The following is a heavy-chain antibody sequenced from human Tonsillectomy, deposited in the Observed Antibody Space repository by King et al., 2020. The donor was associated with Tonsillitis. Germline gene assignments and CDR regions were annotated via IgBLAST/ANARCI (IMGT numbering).Heavy chain of an antibody. CDR1: GYTFTGHY. CDR2: INPNSGGT. Sequence: VQLVESGAEVKEPGASVRVSCKASGYTFTGHYVHWVRQAPGQPLEWMGWINPNSGGTNYAQKFQGRVTLTRDTSISTAYMELSRLRSDDTAVYYCALWGSLRYFDYWGQGTLVTVSS. CDR3: ALWGSLRYFDY. D-gene: IGHD7-27*01. J-gene: IGHJ4*02. V-gene: IGHV1-2*02.